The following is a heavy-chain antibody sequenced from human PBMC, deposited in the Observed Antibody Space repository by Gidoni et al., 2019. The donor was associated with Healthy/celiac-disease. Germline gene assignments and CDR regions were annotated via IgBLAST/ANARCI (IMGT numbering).Heavy chain of an antibody. CDR2: ISAYNGNT. Sequence: QVQLVQSGAEVKKPGASVKVSFQASGYTFTSYGISWVRQAPGQGLEWMGWISAYNGNTNYAQKLQGRVTMTTETSTSTAYMELRSLRSDDTAVYYCARDPVIVGATDAFDIWGQGTMVTVSS. J-gene: IGHJ3*02. V-gene: IGHV1-18*01. CDR1: GYTFTSYG. CDR3: ARDPVIVGATDAFDI. D-gene: IGHD1-26*01.